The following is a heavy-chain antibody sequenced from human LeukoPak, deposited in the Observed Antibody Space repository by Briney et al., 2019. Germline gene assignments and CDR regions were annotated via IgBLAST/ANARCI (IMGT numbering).Heavy chain of an antibody. CDR1: GGSISGYY. CDR3: ARGRQLERRGFDY. V-gene: IGHV4-34*01. Sequence: PSETLSLTCTVSGGSISGYYWSWIRQPPGKGLEWIGEINHSGSTNYNPSLKSRVTISVDTSKNQFSLKLSSVTAADTAVYYCARGRQLERRGFDYWGQGTLVTVSS. D-gene: IGHD1-1*01. J-gene: IGHJ4*02. CDR2: INHSGST.